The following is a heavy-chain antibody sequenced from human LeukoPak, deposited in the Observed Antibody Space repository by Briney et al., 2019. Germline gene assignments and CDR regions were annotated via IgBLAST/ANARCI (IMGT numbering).Heavy chain of an antibody. J-gene: IGHJ6*02. D-gene: IGHD5-18*01. CDR1: GFTFSSYA. CDR3: AREGAQRGYSYGVMNYYYYYGMDV. CDR2: ISYDGSNK. Sequence: GGSLRLSCAASGFTFSSYAMHWVRQAPGKGLEWVAVISYDGSNKYYADSVKGRFTISRDNSKNTLYLQMNSLRAGDTAVYYCAREGAQRGYSYGVMNYYYYYGMDVWGQGTTVTVSS. V-gene: IGHV3-30-3*01.